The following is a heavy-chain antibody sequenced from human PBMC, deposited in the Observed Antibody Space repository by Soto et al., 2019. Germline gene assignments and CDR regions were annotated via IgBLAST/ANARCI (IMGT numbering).Heavy chain of an antibody. D-gene: IGHD3-3*01. CDR1: GYTFTSYG. J-gene: IGHJ4*02. CDR3: AKVYLLFGVVMPESFDY. V-gene: IGHV1-18*01. Sequence: GASVKVSCKASGYTFTSYGISWVRQAPGQGLEWMGWISAYNGNTNYAQKLQGRVTMTTDTSTSTAYMELRSLRSDDTAVYYCAKVYLLFGVVMPESFDYWGQGXLVTVYS. CDR2: ISAYNGNT.